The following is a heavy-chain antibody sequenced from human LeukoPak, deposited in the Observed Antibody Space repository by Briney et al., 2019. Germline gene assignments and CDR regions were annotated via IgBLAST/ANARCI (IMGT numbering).Heavy chain of an antibody. V-gene: IGHV3-53*01. J-gene: IGHJ6*02. D-gene: IGHD3-10*01. Sequence: GGSLRLSCAASGFTVSSNYMSWVRQAPGKGLEWVSRVYNDGSTNYAASAKGRFTMSRDNSKNTLYLQMNSLRAEDPAVYYCASERVYHGSGGGLSEALLWYYYGMDVWGQGTTVTASS. CDR1: GFTVSSNY. CDR3: ASERVYHGSGGGLSEALLWYYYGMDV. CDR2: VYNDGST.